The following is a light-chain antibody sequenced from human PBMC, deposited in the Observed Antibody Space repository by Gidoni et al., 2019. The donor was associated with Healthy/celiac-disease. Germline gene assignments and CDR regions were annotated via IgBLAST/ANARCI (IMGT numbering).Light chain of an antibody. CDR2: GNS. V-gene: IGLV1-40*01. J-gene: IGLJ2*01. CDR1: SSNIGAGYD. Sequence: QSVLTQPPSVSGAPGQRVTSSCTGSSSNIGAGYDVHWYQQLPGTATKLLIYGNSNRPSGVPDRFSGSKSGTSASLAITGLQAEDEADYYCQSYDSSLSAPVFGGGTKLTVL. CDR3: QSYDSSLSAPV.